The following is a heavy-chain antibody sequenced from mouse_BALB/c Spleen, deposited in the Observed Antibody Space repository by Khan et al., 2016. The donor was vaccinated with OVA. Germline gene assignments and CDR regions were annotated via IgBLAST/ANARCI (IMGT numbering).Heavy chain of an antibody. CDR3: ARNNYCGYTFAY. Sequence: QVQLQQSGAELARPGASVKLSCKASGYTFTDYYINWVKQRTGQGLEWIGEISPGSGDTYYNERFKGKATLTADKSSSTAYMQLSSLTSEASVVYFCARNNYCGYTFAYWGQGTLVTVSA. J-gene: IGHJ3*01. D-gene: IGHD1-2*01. V-gene: IGHV1-77*01. CDR2: ISPGSGDT. CDR1: GYTFTDYY.